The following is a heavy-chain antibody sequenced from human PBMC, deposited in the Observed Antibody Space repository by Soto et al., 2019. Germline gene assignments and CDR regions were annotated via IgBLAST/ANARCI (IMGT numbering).Heavy chain of an antibody. D-gene: IGHD3-16*01. Sequence: PGGSLRLSCAASAFTFSSYWMSWVRQAPGKGLEWVANIKQDGSEKYYVDSVKGRFTISRDNAKTSLYLQMNSLRPEDTAVYYCARDLFEEARRGEYAFDIWGQGPIVTVS. CDR2: IKQDGSEK. CDR3: ARDLFEEARRGEYAFDI. V-gene: IGHV3-7*03. J-gene: IGHJ3*02. CDR1: AFTFSSYW.